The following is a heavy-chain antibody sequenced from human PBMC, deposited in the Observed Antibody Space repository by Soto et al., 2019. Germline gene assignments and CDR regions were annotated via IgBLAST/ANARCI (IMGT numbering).Heavy chain of an antibody. CDR3: ARAGGYSNSWFRY. CDR2: IYGDGRRT. Sequence: GGSLRLSCEASGFTFSSYWMHWVRQAPGKGLVWVSRIYGDGRRTDYADSVKGRFTISRDNAKNTLYLQMNSLRAEDTAVYYCARAGGYSNSWFRYWGQGTLVTVSS. D-gene: IGHD6-13*01. CDR1: GFTFSSYW. J-gene: IGHJ4*02. V-gene: IGHV3-74*01.